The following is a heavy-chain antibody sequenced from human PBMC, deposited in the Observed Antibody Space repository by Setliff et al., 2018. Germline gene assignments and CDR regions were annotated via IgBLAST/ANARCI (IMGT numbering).Heavy chain of an antibody. D-gene: IGHD6-19*01. CDR2: IFYSGDT. CDR3: ARGRAGHSGH. Sequence: SETLSLTCTVSGASVRSHYWSWIRQPPGKGLEWIGFIFYSGDTKSNPSLKSRVTMSVDTSKNQFSLKLSSVTAADTAVYYCARGRAGHSGHWGQGTLVTVSS. CDR1: GASVRSHY. J-gene: IGHJ4*02. V-gene: IGHV4-59*08.